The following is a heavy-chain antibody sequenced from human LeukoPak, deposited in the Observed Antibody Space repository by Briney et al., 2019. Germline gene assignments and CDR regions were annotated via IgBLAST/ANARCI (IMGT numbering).Heavy chain of an antibody. J-gene: IGHJ5*02. CDR3: ARDQMGYCSGGSCFLGWFDP. V-gene: IGHV1-18*01. D-gene: IGHD2-15*01. CDR2: ISTYNGNS. CDR1: GYTFTSYG. Sequence: ASVKVSCKASGYTFTSYGITWVRQAPGQGLEWMGWISTYNGNSNYAQKLQGRVTMTTDTSTSTVYMELSSLRSEDTAVYYCARDQMGYCSGGSCFLGWFDPWGQGTLVTVSS.